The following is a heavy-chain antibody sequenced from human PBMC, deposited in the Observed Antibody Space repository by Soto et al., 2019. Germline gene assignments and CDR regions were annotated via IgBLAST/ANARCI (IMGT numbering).Heavy chain of an antibody. CDR1: GFTFSSYA. V-gene: IGHV3-30-3*01. Sequence: GGSLRLSCAASGFTFSSYAMHWVRQAPGKGLEWVAVISYDGSNKYYADSVKGRFTISRDNSKNTLYLQMNSLRAEDTAVYYCARGDIVATTGFDYLGQGTLVTVSS. CDR2: ISYDGSNK. J-gene: IGHJ4*02. D-gene: IGHD5-12*01. CDR3: ARGDIVATTGFDY.